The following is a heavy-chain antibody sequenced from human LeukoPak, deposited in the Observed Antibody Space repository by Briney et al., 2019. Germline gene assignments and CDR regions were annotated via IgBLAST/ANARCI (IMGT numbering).Heavy chain of an antibody. V-gene: IGHV3-21*04. J-gene: IGHJ1*01. Sequence: GGSLRLSCAASGFTFSNFSMNWVRQAPGKGLEWVSSISSNHSYIYYADSVKGRFTISRDNAKNSLYLQMNSLRAEDTAVYYCAKGRPRYPGAYFQHWGQGTLVTVSS. CDR1: GFTFSNFS. D-gene: IGHD1-26*01. CDR2: ISSNHSYI. CDR3: AKGRPRYPGAYFQH.